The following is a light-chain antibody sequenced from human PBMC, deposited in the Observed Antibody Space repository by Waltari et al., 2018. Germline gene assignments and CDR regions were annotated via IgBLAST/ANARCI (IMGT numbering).Light chain of an antibody. CDR2: GAS. CDR3: QHYVRLPAT. V-gene: IGKV3-20*01. CDR1: QRVSRA. Sequence: EIVLTPSPGSLSSSPGERVTLSCRARQRVSRALPWYQQKPGQAPRLLIFGASNRATGIPDRFSGSGSGTDFSLTISRLEPEDFAVYYCQHYVRLPATFGRGTKVEIK. J-gene: IGKJ1*01.